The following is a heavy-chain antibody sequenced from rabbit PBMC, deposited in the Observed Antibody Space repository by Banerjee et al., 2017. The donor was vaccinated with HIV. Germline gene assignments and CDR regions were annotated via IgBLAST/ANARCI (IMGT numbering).Heavy chain of an antibody. D-gene: IGHD8-1*01. CDR3: ARDTGSSFSTYGMDL. CDR2: INAITGKA. J-gene: IGHJ3*01. CDR1: GFSFSNKAV. Sequence: QEQLEESGGGLVKPEGSLTLTCKASGFSFSNKAVMCWVRQAPGKGLEWIACINAITGKAVYASWATGRFTISKTSSTTVALQMTSLTVADTATYFCARDTGSSFSTYGMDLWGQGTLVTVS. V-gene: IGHV1S45*01.